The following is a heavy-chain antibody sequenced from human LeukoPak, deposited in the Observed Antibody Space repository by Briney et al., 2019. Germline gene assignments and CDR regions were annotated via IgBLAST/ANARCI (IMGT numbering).Heavy chain of an antibody. CDR3: SRGIIGGHDFDY. CDR2: ISAYNGNT. V-gene: IGHV1-18*01. J-gene: IGHJ4*02. CDR1: GYTFTSYG. Sequence: ASVKVSCKASGYTFTSYGISWVRQAPGQGLEWMGWISAYNGNTNYAQKLQGRVTMTTDTSTSTAYVELSRLTSDDTAVYYCSRGIIGGHDFDYWGQETLVTVSS. D-gene: IGHD3-10*01.